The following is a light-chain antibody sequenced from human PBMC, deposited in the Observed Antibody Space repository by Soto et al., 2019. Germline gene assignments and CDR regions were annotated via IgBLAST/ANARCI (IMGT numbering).Light chain of an antibody. CDR1: SSDVGGYNY. CDR2: EVS. V-gene: IGLV2-8*01. CDR3: SSFAGSNNFVG. Sequence: QSALTQPPSASGSPGQSVTISCTGTSSDVGGYNYVSWYQQHPGKAPKLMIYEVSKRPSGVPDRFSGSKSGNTASLTVSGLQAEDEGDYYCSSFAGSNNFVGFGGGTKVTVL. J-gene: IGLJ2*01.